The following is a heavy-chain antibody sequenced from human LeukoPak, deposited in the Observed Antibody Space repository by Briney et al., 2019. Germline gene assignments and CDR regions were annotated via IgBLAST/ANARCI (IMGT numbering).Heavy chain of an antibody. D-gene: IGHD2-15*01. V-gene: IGHV4-4*07. Sequence: KPSETLSLTCTVSGGSISSYYWSWIRQPAGKGLEWIGRIYTSGSTNYNPSLKSRVTMSVDTSKNQFSLKLSSVTVADTAVYYCAREEDCSGGSCYVVYWGQGALVTVSS. CDR3: AREEDCSGGSCYVVY. CDR1: GGSISSYY. CDR2: IYTSGST. J-gene: IGHJ4*02.